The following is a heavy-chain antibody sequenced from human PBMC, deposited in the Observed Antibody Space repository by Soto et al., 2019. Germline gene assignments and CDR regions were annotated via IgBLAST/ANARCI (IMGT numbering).Heavy chain of an antibody. Sequence: EVQLLESGGGLVQPGGSRGVSCAAPGFPFRNIALSWVRQAPGKGREWVSGISDGGDLIYYADSVKGRFSMSRDNSENMLNLQMTNLRAEDTAIYFCAKRQGTGLAAKNFDFWGQGTLVTVSS. CDR3: AKRQGTGLAAKNFDF. D-gene: IGHD2-15*01. J-gene: IGHJ4*02. V-gene: IGHV3-23*01. CDR2: ISDGGDLI. CDR1: GFPFRNIA.